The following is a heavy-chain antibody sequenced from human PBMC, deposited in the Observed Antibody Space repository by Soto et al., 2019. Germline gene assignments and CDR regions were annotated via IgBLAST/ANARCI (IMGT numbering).Heavy chain of an antibody. CDR3: GGGGGPFDY. J-gene: IGHJ4*02. CDR1: GFTFSSYG. CDR2: IWYDGSNK. V-gene: IGHV3-33*01. D-gene: IGHD3-16*01. Sequence: QVQLVESGGGVVQPGRSLRLSCAASGFTFSSYGMHWVRQAPGKGLEWVAVIWYDGSNKYYADSVKGRFTISRDNSKNTLYLQMNSRGAEDTAVYYWGGGGGPFDYWGQGTLVTVSS.